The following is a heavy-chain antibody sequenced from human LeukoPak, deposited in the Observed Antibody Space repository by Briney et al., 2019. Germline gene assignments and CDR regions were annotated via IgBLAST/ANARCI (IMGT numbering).Heavy chain of an antibody. J-gene: IGHJ4*02. CDR1: GFTFSSYS. CDR3: ARGLWFGELSRGSQTN. V-gene: IGHV3-21*01. CDR2: ISSSSSCI. Sequence: PGGSLRLSCAASGFTFSSYSMNWVRQAPGKGLEWVSSISSSSSCIYYADSVKGRFTISRDNAKNSLYLQMNSLRAEDTAGYYWARGLWFGELSRGSQTNWGQGTLVTVSS. D-gene: IGHD3-10*01.